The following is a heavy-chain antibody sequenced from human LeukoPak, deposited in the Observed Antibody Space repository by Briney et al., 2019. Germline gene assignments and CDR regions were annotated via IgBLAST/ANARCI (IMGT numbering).Heavy chain of an antibody. Sequence: GGSLRLSCAASGFTFSSYAMSWVRQAPGKGLEWVSAISGSGGSTYYADSVKGRFTISRDNSKNTLYLQMNSLRAEDTAVYYCASYCGSYNSGSAFDIWGQGTMVTVSS. CDR1: GFTFSSYA. J-gene: IGHJ3*02. CDR3: ASYCGSYNSGSAFDI. V-gene: IGHV3-23*01. CDR2: ISGSGGST. D-gene: IGHD1-26*01.